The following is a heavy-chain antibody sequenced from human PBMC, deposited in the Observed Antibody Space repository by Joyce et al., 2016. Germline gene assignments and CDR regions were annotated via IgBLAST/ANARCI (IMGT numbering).Heavy chain of an antibody. CDR1: GGSISSTSYY. CDR3: VRDGVAPAGTAV. D-gene: IGHD6-13*01. V-gene: IGHV4-39*02. Sequence: QLQLQESGPGLVKPSETLSLSCTVSGGSISSTSYYWGWIRQPPGKGLEWIGSISDRGPTYHNPSLKSRVTISADTAKNYFSLKLISVTAADTAIYYCVRDGVAPAGTAVWGHGTTVTVSS. CDR2: ISDRGPT. J-gene: IGHJ6*02.